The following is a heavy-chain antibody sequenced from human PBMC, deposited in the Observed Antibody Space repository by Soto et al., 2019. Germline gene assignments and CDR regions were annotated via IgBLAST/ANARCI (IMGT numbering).Heavy chain of an antibody. V-gene: IGHV1-69*13. CDR3: ARVRGTYSSGWYSSSGYIDY. D-gene: IGHD6-19*01. CDR1: GGTFSSYA. J-gene: IGHJ4*02. CDR2: IIPIFGTA. Sequence: SVKVSCKASGGTFSSYAISWVRQAPGQGLEWMGGIIPIFGTANYAQKFQGRVTITADESTSTAYMELSSLRSKDTAVYYCARVRGTYSSGWYSSSGYIDYWGQGTLVTVSS.